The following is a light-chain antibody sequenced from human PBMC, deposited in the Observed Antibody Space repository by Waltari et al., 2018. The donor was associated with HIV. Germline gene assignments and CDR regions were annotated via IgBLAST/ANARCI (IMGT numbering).Light chain of an antibody. J-gene: IGKJ1*01. V-gene: IGKV1-5*01. CDR2: QAS. CDR3: QQYNWHWT. Sequence: IQVTQSPSALSASVGYPVTISCRASQPVSSWMAWFLHRPSTAPRLLIYQASRLASGVPSRFSGSRSGTDFSLTIRGLQPDDFGTYYCQQYNWHWTFGQGTRV. CDR1: QPVSSW.